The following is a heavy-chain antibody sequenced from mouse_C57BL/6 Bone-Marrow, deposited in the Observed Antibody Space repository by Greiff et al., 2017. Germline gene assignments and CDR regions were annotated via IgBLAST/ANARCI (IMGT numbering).Heavy chain of an antibody. CDR3: AKDGCYLFAY. J-gene: IGHJ3*01. CDR2: IWRGGST. Sequence: VQLQQSGPGLVQPSQSLSITCTVSGFSLTSYGVHWVRQSPGKGLEWLGVIWRGGSTDYNAAFMSRLSISTDNSKSQVFFEMNSLHADDTAIYYCAKDGCYLFAYWGQGTLVTVSA. CDR1: GFSLTSYG. V-gene: IGHV2-5*01. D-gene: IGHD2-3*01.